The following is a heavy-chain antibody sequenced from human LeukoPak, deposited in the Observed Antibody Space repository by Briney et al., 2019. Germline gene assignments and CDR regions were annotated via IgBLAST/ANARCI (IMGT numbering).Heavy chain of an antibody. J-gene: IGHJ4*02. V-gene: IGHV3-23*01. CDR3: AKSRFGSGRGSDY. CDR2: MSGSDGST. CDR1: EFTFSSFA. Sequence: GGSLRLSCAASEFTFSSFAMSWVRQAPGKGLEWVSVMSGSDGSTNYADSVKGRFTISRDNAKSTLYLQMKSLRVEDTAVYYCAKSRFGSGRGSDYWGQGTLVTVSS. D-gene: IGHD2-15*01.